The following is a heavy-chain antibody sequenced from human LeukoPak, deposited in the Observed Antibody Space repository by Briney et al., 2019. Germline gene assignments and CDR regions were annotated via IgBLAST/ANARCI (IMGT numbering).Heavy chain of an antibody. V-gene: IGHV4-59*01. J-gene: IGHJ4*02. Sequence: PSETLSLTCTVSGASIRSSFWNWIRQPPGRGLEGIGYLSMRGTTNYNPSLKSRVTISADTSENQFSLKVSSVTAADTAVYYCTRNRGYYVNDYWGQGILVTVSS. CDR2: LSMRGTT. CDR1: GASIRSSF. CDR3: TRNRGYYVNDY. D-gene: IGHD1-26*01.